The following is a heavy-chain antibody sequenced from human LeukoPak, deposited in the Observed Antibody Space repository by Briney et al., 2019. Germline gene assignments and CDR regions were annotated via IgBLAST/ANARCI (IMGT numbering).Heavy chain of an antibody. CDR3: ARDGNYGSGSYYNPVLYYYYYYMDV. CDR2: INHSGGRT. CDR1: GYRFTSCY. J-gene: IGHJ6*03. V-gene: IGHV1-46*01. Sequence: GASGKVSCKASGYRFTSCYMQGVRQAPGQGEGGRGGINHSGGRTRYAQKFQGRVTMTRDKSTSTVYMELSSLRSEDTAVYYCARDGNYGSGSYYNPVLYYYYYYMDVWGKGTTVTVSS. D-gene: IGHD3-10*01.